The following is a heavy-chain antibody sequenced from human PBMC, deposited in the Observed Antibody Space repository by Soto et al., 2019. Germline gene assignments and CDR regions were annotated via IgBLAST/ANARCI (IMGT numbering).Heavy chain of an antibody. D-gene: IGHD5-12*01. V-gene: IGHV4-59*08. CDR1: GGSISSYY. Sequence: SQTLSLTCTVSGGSISSYYWSWIRQPPGKGLEWIGYIYYSGSTYYNPSLKSRVTISVDTSKNQFSLKLSSVAAADTAVYYCASGYSGDEGYYYYGMDVWGQGTTVTVSS. CDR2: IYYSGST. CDR3: ASGYSGDEGYYYYGMDV. J-gene: IGHJ6*01.